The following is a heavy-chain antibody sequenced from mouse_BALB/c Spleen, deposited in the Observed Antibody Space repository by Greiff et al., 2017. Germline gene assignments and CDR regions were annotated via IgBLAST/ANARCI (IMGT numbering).Heavy chain of an antibody. V-gene: IGHV5-6-5*01. J-gene: IGHJ2*01. Sequence: EVKLQESGGGLVKPGGSLKLSCAASGFTFSSYAMSWVRQTPEKRLEWVASISSGGSTYYPDSVKGRFTISRDNARNILYLQMSSLRSEDTAMYYCAREGYGNSDYWGQGTTLTVSS. CDR2: ISSGGST. CDR1: GFTFSSYA. D-gene: IGHD2-10*02. CDR3: AREGYGNSDY.